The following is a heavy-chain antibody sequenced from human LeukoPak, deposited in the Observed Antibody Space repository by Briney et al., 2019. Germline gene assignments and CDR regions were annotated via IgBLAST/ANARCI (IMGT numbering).Heavy chain of an antibody. D-gene: IGHD6-19*01. CDR1: GFTFSSYG. V-gene: IGHV3-33*01. CDR3: AREGIAVAGTWWFDP. Sequence: GGSLRLSCAASGFTFSSYGMHWVRQAPGKGLEWVAVIWYDGSNKYYADSVKGRFTISRDNSKNTLYLQMNSLRAEDTAVHYCAREGIAVAGTWWFDPWGQGTLVTVSS. J-gene: IGHJ5*02. CDR2: IWYDGSNK.